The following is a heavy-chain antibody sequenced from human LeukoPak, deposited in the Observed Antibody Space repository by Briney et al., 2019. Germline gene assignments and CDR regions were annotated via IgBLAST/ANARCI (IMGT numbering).Heavy chain of an antibody. CDR1: GFTFSSYT. CDR2: ISGRSTYI. CDR3: ARDIELST. V-gene: IGHV3-21*04. Sequence: PGGSLRLSCAASGFTFSSYTMNWVRQAPGKGLEWVSSISGRSTYIFYADSVKGRFTISRDNAKNTLSLQTNSLRAEDTAIYYCARDIELSTWGQGTMVSV. J-gene: IGHJ3*01. D-gene: IGHD1-7*01.